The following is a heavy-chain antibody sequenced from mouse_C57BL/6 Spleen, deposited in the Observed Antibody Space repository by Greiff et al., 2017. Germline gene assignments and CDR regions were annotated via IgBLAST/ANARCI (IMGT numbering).Heavy chain of an antibody. CDR3: TRRAAQATMDY. V-gene: IGHV1-15*01. J-gene: IGHJ4*01. CDR1: GYTFTDYE. D-gene: IGHD3-2*02. Sequence: VQLQQSGAELVRPGASVTLSCKASGYTFTDYEMHWVKQTPVHGLEWIGAIDPETGGTAYNQKFKGKAILTADKSSSTAYMELRSLTSEDSAVYYCTRRAAQATMDYWGQGTSVTVSS. CDR2: IDPETGGT.